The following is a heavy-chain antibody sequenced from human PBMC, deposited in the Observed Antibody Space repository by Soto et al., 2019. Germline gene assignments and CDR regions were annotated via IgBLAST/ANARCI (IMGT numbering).Heavy chain of an antibody. V-gene: IGHV1-58*01. CDR1: GFTFTSSS. D-gene: IGHD3-9*01. CDR3: AARGRYFDWLPSFGFDI. J-gene: IGHJ3*02. CDR2: IVVGSGNT. Sequence: SVKVSCKASGFTFTSSSVQWVRQARGQRLEWIGWIVVGSGNTNYAQKFQERVTITRDMSTSTAYMELSSLRSEDTAVYYCAARGRYFDWLPSFGFDIWGQGTMVTVSS.